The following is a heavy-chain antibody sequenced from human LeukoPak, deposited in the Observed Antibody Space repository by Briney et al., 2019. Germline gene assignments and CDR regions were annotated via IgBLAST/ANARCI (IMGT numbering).Heavy chain of an antibody. J-gene: IGHJ4*02. CDR1: GYTFSGYY. D-gene: IGHD5-18*01. CDR2: INPNSGGT. CDR3: ACRGYSYGWPSWNAYLDY. V-gene: IGHV1-2*02. Sequence: ASVKVSCKASGYTFSGYYMHWVRQAPGQGLEWVGWINPNSGGTNYAQKFQGRVTITADESTSTAYMELSSLRSEDTAVYYCACRGYSYGWPSWNAYLDYWGQGTLVTVSS.